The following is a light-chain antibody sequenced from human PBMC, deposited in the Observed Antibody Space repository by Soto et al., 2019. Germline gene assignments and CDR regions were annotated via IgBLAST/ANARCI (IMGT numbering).Light chain of an antibody. CDR3: QQTLNTVFT. J-gene: IGKJ3*01. CDR2: GAS. Sequence: IQLTQSPSSLSASVGDRVTITCRTSQNILNHLNWYQQKPGKVPKILIYGASTLHNGVPSRFSAGGSGSLFTLTISNLQPDDFATYYCQQTLNTVFTFGPGT. CDR1: QNILNH. V-gene: IGKV1-39*01.